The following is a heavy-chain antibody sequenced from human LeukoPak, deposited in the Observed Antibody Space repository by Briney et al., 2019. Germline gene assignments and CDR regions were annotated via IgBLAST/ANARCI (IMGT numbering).Heavy chain of an antibody. J-gene: IGHJ4*02. D-gene: IGHD3-3*01. CDR2: TYHSGST. Sequence: PSETLSLTCTVSGGSISSGGYYWSWIRQHPGKGLEWIGYTYHSGSTYYNPSLKSRVTISVDTSKNQFSLKLSSVTAADTAVYYCARIPTYYDFWSGYYTPYYFDYWGQGTLVTVSS. CDR1: GGSISSGGYY. V-gene: IGHV4-31*03. CDR3: ARIPTYYDFWSGYYTPYYFDY.